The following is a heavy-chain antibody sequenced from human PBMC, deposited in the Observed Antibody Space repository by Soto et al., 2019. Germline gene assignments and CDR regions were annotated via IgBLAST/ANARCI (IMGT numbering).Heavy chain of an antibody. Sequence: PSETLSLTCAVSSGSISSSNWWSWVRQPPGKGLEWIGEIYHSGSTNYNPSLKSRVTISVDTSMNQFSLKLSSVTAADTAVYYCARVMRDFWSGRENWFDPWGQGTLVTVSS. V-gene: IGHV4-4*02. CDR1: SGSISSSNW. CDR3: ARVMRDFWSGRENWFDP. J-gene: IGHJ5*02. D-gene: IGHD3-3*01. CDR2: IYHSGST.